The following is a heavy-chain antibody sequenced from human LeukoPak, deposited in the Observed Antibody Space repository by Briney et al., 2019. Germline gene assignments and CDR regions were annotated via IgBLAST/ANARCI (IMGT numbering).Heavy chain of an antibody. Sequence: GGSLRLSCVASGFTFSSYEMNWVRQAPGKGLEWVSYISSSGSTIYYADSVKGRFTISRDNAKNSLYLQMNSLRAEDTAVYYCARDAWGRRFLEWSNYFDYWGQGTLVTVSS. V-gene: IGHV3-48*03. J-gene: IGHJ4*02. CDR3: ARDAWGRRFLEWSNYFDY. D-gene: IGHD3-3*01. CDR2: ISSSGSTI. CDR1: GFTFSSYE.